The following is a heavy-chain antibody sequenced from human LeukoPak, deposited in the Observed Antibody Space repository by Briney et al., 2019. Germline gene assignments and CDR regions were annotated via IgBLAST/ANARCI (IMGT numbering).Heavy chain of an antibody. CDR1: GYTFTSYY. CDR2: INPSSGST. D-gene: IGHD1-26*01. V-gene: IGHV1-46*01. J-gene: IGHJ6*02. Sequence: ASVKVSCKASGYTFTSYYMHWVRQAPGQGLEWMGIINPSSGSTSYAQKFQGRVTMTRDTSTNTVYKELSSLRSEDTAVYYCARCFMWEPGLGMDVWGQGTTVTVSS. CDR3: ARCFMWEPGLGMDV.